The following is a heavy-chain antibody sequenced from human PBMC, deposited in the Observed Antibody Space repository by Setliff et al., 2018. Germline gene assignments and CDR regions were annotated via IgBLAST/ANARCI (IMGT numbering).Heavy chain of an antibody. V-gene: IGHV3-33*08. CDR2: IWDDGGNK. D-gene: IGHD2-2*01. CDR3: ARTPATDWYFDL. CDR1: GFTFSTYR. Sequence: PGGSLRLSCAASGFTFSTYRMHWVRQAPGKGLEWVAVIWDDGGNKYHADSVKGRFTISRDNSKNTLYLQMNSLTAEDTALYYCARTPATDWYFDLWGRGTLVTVSS. J-gene: IGHJ2*01.